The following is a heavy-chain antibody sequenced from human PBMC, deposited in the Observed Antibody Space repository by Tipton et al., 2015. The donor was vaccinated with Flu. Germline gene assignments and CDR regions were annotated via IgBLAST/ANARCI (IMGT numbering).Heavy chain of an antibody. J-gene: IGHJ5*02. V-gene: IGHV4-34*01. CDR3: ARGSLEVRFDP. CDR2: IKQSGRP. Sequence: TLSLTCAVYGGSFSGYYWSWIRQSPRKGLEWIGEIKQSGRPNYNPSLKNRVTISVGTSKNQFSLSLTSVTAADTAMKYCARGSLEVRFDPWGQGTLVTVSS. CDR1: GGSFSGYY. D-gene: IGHD3-3*01.